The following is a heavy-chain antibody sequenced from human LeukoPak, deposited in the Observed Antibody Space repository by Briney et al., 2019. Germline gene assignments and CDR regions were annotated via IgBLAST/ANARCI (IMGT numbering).Heavy chain of an antibody. D-gene: IGHD3-9*01. CDR1: GYTFTGYY. CDR2: INPNSGDT. CDR3: ARSPDILTGENFDY. Sequence: AASVKVSCKASGYTFTGYYMHWVRQAPGQGLEWMGWINPNSGDTNYAQKFQGRVTMTRDTSISTAYMELSRLRSDDTAVYYCARSPDILTGENFDYWGQGTLVTVSS. V-gene: IGHV1-2*02. J-gene: IGHJ4*02.